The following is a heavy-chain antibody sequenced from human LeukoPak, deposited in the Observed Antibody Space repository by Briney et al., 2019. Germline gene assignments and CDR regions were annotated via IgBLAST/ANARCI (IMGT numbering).Heavy chain of an antibody. V-gene: IGHV1-2*02. J-gene: IGHJ4*02. CDR3: ARDLVVGCAPPSFDY. CDR1: GYTFSGYY. Sequence: ASVKVSCKPSGYTFSGYYIQWVRQAPGQGLEWMGWMDPKTGGTKYAQKFQGTVTMTSDTSISTASMDLSSLRSDDTAVYYCARDLVVGCAPPSFDYWGQGTLVTVSS. CDR2: MDPKTGGT. D-gene: IGHD6-19*01.